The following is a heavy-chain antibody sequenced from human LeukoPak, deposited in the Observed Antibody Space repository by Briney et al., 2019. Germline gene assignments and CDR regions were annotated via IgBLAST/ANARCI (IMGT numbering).Heavy chain of an antibody. CDR3: ARDRRLYFDY. CDR2: ISSSGSTI. V-gene: IGHV3-48*03. Sequence: GGSLRLSCTASGFTFGDYAMSWVRQAPGKGLEWVSYISSSGSTIYYADSVKGRFTISRDNAKNSLYLQMNSLRAEDTAVYYCARDRRLYFDYWGQGTLVTVSS. CDR1: GFTFGDYA. J-gene: IGHJ4*02. D-gene: IGHD6-25*01.